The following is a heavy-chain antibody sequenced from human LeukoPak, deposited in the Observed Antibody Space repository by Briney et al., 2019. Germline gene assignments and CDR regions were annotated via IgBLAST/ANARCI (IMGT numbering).Heavy chain of an antibody. D-gene: IGHD1-26*01. J-gene: IGHJ3*02. CDR3: ARQNGWELLAFDI. CDR1: SGSISSYY. V-gene: IGHV4-4*07. CDR2: IYTSGST. Sequence: PSETLSLTCTVSSGSISSYYWSWIRQPAGKGLEWIGRIYTSGSTNYNPSLKSRVTMSIDTSKNQFSLKLSSVTAADTAVYYCARQNGWELLAFDIWGQGTMVTVSS.